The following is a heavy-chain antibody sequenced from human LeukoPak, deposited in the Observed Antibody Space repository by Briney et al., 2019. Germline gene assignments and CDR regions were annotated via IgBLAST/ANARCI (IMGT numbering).Heavy chain of an antibody. V-gene: IGHV3-23*01. CDR2: ISGSGGST. Sequence: GGSLRLSCAASGFTFSSYATSWVRQAPGKGLEWVSAISGSGGSTYYADSVKGRFTISRDNSKNTLYLQMNSLRAEDTAVYYCAKFRSSSGYYYPEYFQHWGQGTLVTVSS. CDR3: AKFRSSSGYYYPEYFQH. CDR1: GFTFSSYA. D-gene: IGHD3-22*01. J-gene: IGHJ1*01.